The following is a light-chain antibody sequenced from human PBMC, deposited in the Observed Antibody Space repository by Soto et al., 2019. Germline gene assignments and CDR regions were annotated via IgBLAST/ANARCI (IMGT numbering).Light chain of an antibody. CDR1: SSDVGGYDY. CDR2: EVS. J-gene: IGLJ2*01. V-gene: IGLV2-8*01. CDR3: SSYAGTNNLL. Sequence: QSVLTQPPSASGSPGQSVTISCTGTSSDVGGYDYVSWYQQHPGEAPKLMIYEVSKRPSGVPDRFSGSKSGNTASLTVSGLQAEDEADYYCSSYAGTNNLLFGGGT.